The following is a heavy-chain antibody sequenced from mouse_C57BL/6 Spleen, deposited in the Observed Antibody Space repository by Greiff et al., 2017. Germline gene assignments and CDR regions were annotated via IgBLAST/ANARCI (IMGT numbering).Heavy chain of an antibody. J-gene: IGHJ1*03. D-gene: IGHD5-2*01. CDR2: IYPGDGDT. V-gene: IGHV1-82*01. CDR1: GYAFSSSW. Sequence: QVQLQQSGPELVKPGASVKISCKASGYAFSSSWMNWVKQRPGKGLEWIGRIYPGDGDTNYNGKFKGKATLTADKSSSTAYMQLSSLTSEDSAVYFGARLGEYQGYFDVWGTGTTVTVSS. CDR3: ARLGEYQGYFDV.